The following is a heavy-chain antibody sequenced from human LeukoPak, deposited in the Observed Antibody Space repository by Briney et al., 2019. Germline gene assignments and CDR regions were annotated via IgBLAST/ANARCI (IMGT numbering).Heavy chain of an antibody. CDR2: ISSSSSYI. Sequence: GGSLRLSCAASGFTFDDYGMSWVRQAPGKGLEWVSSISSSSSYIYYADSVKGRFTISRDNAKNSLYLQMNSLRAEDTAVYYCARDLAAAGGALYWGQGTLVTVSS. J-gene: IGHJ4*02. V-gene: IGHV3-21*01. CDR3: ARDLAAAGGALY. CDR1: GFTFDDYG. D-gene: IGHD6-13*01.